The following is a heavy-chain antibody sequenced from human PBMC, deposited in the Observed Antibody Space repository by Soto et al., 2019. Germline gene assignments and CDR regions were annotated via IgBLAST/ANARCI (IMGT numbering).Heavy chain of an antibody. J-gene: IGHJ5*02. CDR2: ISGSGGST. D-gene: IGHD3-10*01. V-gene: IGHV3-23*01. Sequence: EVQLLESGGGLVQPGGSLRLSCAASGFTFSTYAMNWVRQAPGKGLDWVSAISGSGGSTFYADSVKGRFTISRDNSKNTLFLQMNSLRAEDTAVYYCARPQGFGEPWGQGTLVTVSS. CDR3: ARPQGFGEP. CDR1: GFTFSTYA.